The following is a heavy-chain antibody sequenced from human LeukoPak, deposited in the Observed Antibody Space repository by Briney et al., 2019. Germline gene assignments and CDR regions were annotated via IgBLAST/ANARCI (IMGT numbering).Heavy chain of an antibody. Sequence: NPSETLSLTCTVSGGSIRGYYWSWIRQPPGKRLEWIAYIYNSVTTNYNPSLKSRLTISVDTSENQISLKLSSVTAADTAVYYCARHGPADSRSYPLDYWGQGTLVTVSS. CDR3: ARHGPADSRSYPLDY. V-gene: IGHV4-59*08. J-gene: IGHJ4*02. CDR1: GGSIRGYY. CDR2: IYNSVTT. D-gene: IGHD3-10*01.